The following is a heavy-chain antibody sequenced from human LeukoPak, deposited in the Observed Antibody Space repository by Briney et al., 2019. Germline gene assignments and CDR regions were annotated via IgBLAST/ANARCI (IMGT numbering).Heavy chain of an antibody. CDR1: GGSISSGSYY. CDR2: IYTSGST. D-gene: IGHD3-22*01. CDR3: ARVGRGSSGYFDY. J-gene: IGHJ4*02. V-gene: IGHV4-61*02. Sequence: SQTLSLACTVSGGSISSGSYYWSWVRQPAGKGLEWIGRIYTSGSTNYNPSLKSRVTISVDTSKNQFSLKLSSVTAADTAVYYCARVGRGSSGYFDYWGQGTLVTVSS.